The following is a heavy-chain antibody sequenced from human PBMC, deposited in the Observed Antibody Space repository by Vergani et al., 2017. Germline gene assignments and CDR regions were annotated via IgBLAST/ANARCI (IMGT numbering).Heavy chain of an antibody. V-gene: IGHV1-69*01. J-gene: IGHJ4*02. D-gene: IGHD3-9*01. CDR1: GYTFTGYY. Sequence: QVQLVQSGAEVKKPGASVKVSCKASGYTFTGYYMHWVRQAPGQGLEWMGGIIPIFGTANYAQKFQGRVTITADESTSTAYMELSSLRSEDTAVYYCARPLDSYDILTGYYPFDYWGQGTLVTVSS. CDR2: IIPIFGTA. CDR3: ARPLDSYDILTGYYPFDY.